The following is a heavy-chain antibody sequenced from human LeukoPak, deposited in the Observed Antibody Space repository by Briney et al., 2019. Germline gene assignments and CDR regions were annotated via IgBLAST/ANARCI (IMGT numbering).Heavy chain of an antibody. J-gene: IGHJ6*04. D-gene: IGHD3-10*02. V-gene: IGHV3-48*03. Sequence: PGGSLRLSCAASGFTFSSYEMTWVRQAPGKGLEWVSYISSSGSTIYYADSVKGRFTISRDNAKNSLYLQMNSLRAEDTAVYYCAELGITMIGGVWGKGTTVTISS. CDR1: GFTFSSYE. CDR2: ISSSGSTI. CDR3: AELGITMIGGV.